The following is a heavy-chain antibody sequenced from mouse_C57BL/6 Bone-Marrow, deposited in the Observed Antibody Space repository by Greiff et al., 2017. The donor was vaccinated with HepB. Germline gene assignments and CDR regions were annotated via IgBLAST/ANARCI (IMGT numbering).Heavy chain of an antibody. CDR1: GFNIKDDY. D-gene: IGHD1-1*01. CDR3: TGCTVDWYFDV. Sequence: EVQRVESGAELVRPGASVKLSCTASGFNIKDDYMHWVKQRPEQGLEWIGWIDPENGDTEYASKFQGKATITADTSSNTAYLQLSSLTSEDTAVYYCTGCTVDWYFDVWGTGTTVTVSS. J-gene: IGHJ1*03. CDR2: IDPENGDT. V-gene: IGHV14-4*01.